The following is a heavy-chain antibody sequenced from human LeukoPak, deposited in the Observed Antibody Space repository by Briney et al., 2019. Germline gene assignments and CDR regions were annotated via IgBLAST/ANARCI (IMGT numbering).Heavy chain of an antibody. CDR3: ARDRLHGMDV. D-gene: IGHD4-11*01. J-gene: IGHJ6*02. CDR1: GGSINSGDYY. V-gene: IGHV4-30-4*01. CDR2: IYYSGTT. Sequence: SETLSLTCTVSGGSINSGDYYWSWLWQPPGKGLEWIGYIYYSGTTYYNPSLKSRVTISRDTSKTQFSLRLTSVTAADTAVYYCARDRLHGMDVWGQGTTVTVSS.